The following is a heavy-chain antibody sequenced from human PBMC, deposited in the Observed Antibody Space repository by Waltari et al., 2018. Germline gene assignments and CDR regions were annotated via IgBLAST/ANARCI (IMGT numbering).Heavy chain of an antibody. J-gene: IGHJ4*02. V-gene: IGHV1-24*01. Sequence: QVQLVQSGAEVKKPGASVKVSCKASGYTFTSYYMHWVRQAPGKGLEWMGGFDPEDGETIYAQKFQGRVTMTEDTSTDTAYMELSRLRSDDTAVYYCASGSGGDYVQDYWGQGTLVTVSS. CDR1: GYTFTSYY. CDR2: FDPEDGET. CDR3: ASGSGGDYVQDY. D-gene: IGHD4-17*01.